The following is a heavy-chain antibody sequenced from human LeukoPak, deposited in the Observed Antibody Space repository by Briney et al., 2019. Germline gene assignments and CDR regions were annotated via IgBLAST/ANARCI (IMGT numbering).Heavy chain of an antibody. D-gene: IGHD4-23*01. V-gene: IGHV3-23*01. Sequence: PEGSLRLSCVASGFTFRRYAMSWVRQAPGKGLEWVSAISGSGDSTYYADSVKGRFTISRDNSKNTLYLQMNSLRAEDTAVYYCAKAALPYGGNYLDYWGQGTLVTVSS. CDR1: GFTFRRYA. CDR3: AKAALPYGGNYLDY. CDR2: ISGSGDST. J-gene: IGHJ4*02.